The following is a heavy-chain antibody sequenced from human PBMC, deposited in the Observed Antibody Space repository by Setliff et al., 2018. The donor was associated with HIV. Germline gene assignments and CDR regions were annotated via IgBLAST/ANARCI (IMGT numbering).Heavy chain of an antibody. V-gene: IGHV4-61*02. CDR1: GCSISSGSYY. D-gene: IGHD3-3*01. J-gene: IGHJ6*02. CDR2: IYTSGSP. Sequence: SETLSLTCTVSGCSISSGSYYGSWSRQPAGKGLEWIGRIYTSGSPNYNPPLNRRVTISVDTSKNKFSLKLTSVTAADAAVYYCARDSPNANVGVVISDVWGQGTTVTVSS. CDR3: ARDSPNANVGVVISDV.